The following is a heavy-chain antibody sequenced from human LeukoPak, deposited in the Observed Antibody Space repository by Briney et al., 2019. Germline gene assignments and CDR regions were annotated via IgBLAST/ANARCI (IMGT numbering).Heavy chain of an antibody. J-gene: IGHJ4*02. CDR1: GFTFSSYW. CDR2: INRDGSNT. V-gene: IGHV3-74*01. Sequence: GGSLRLSCAASGFTFSSYWMHWVRQAPGKGLVWVSRINRDGSNTNYADSVKGRFTISRDNARDTLYLQMSSLRAEDTAVYYCARDRNWNGVLDYWGQGTLVTASS. CDR3: ARDRNWNGVLDY. D-gene: IGHD1-1*01.